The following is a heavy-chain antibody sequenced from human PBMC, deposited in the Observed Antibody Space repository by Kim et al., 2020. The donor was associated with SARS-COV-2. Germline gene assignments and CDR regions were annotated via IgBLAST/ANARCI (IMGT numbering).Heavy chain of an antibody. CDR1: GGSVSSGSYY. D-gene: IGHD3-22*01. J-gene: IGHJ3*02. V-gene: IGHV4-61*01. CDR3: ARDNYGAPNYYDSSGYTRNDAFDI. Sequence: SETLSLTCTVSGGSVSSGSYYWSWIRQPPGKGLEWIGYIYYSGSTNYNPSLKSRVTISVDTSKNQFSLKLSSVTAADTAVYYCARDNYGAPNYYDSSGYTRNDAFDIWGQGTMVTVSS. CDR2: IYYSGST.